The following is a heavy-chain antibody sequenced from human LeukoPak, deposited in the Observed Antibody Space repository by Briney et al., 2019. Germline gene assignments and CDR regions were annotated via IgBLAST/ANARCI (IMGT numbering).Heavy chain of an antibody. CDR2: IYYSGST. CDR1: GGSISSNY. D-gene: IGHD1-7*01. V-gene: IGHV4-59*01. J-gene: IGHJ5*02. Sequence: PSETLSLTCTVSGGSISSNYWSWIRQPPGKGLEWIGYIYYSGSTNYNPSLKSRVTISVDTSKNQFSLKLSSVTAADTAVYYCARGGNWNYVFGNWFDPWGQGTLVTVSS. CDR3: ARGGNWNYVFGNWFDP.